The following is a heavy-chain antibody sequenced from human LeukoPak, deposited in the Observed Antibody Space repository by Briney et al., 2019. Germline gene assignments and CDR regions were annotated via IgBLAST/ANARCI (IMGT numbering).Heavy chain of an antibody. CDR3: ARRAGAYSHPYDY. Sequence: GGSLRLSCAASGFTFSRYWMTWVRQAPGKGLEWVANIKHDGSEKYYLDSVKGRFSISRDNAKNSLYLQMNSLRAEDTAVYYCARRAGAYSHPYDYWGQGTLVTVSS. V-gene: IGHV3-7*03. CDR1: GFTFSRYW. J-gene: IGHJ4*02. D-gene: IGHD4/OR15-4a*01. CDR2: IKHDGSEK.